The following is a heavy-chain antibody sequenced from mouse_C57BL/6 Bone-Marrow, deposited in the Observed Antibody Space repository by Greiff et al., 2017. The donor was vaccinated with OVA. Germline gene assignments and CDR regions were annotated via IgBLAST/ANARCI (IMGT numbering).Heavy chain of an antibody. CDR1: GFSFNTYA. J-gene: IGHJ3*01. V-gene: IGHV10-1*01. CDR2: IRSKSNNYAT. Sequence: EVMLVESGGGLVQPKGSLKLSCAASGFSFNTYAMNWVRQAPGKGLEWVARIRSKSNNYATYYADSVKDRFTISRDDSESMLYLQMNNLKTEDTAMYYCVRDSSGYPFAYWGQGTLVTVSA. D-gene: IGHD3-2*02. CDR3: VRDSSGYPFAY.